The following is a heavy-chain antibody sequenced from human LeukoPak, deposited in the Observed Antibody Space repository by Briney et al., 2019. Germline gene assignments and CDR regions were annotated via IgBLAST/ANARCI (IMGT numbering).Heavy chain of an antibody. J-gene: IGHJ4*02. V-gene: IGHV4-39*07. Sequence: SETLSLTCTVSGGSISSSDYYWGWIRQPPGKGLEWIGRIFYSGTTNYNSSLKGRVTMSVDTSKNQVSLKLSSVTAAGTAVYYCATGDGYNSFDYWGQGTLVTVSS. CDR1: GGSISSSDYY. CDR2: IFYSGTT. CDR3: ATGDGYNSFDY. D-gene: IGHD5-24*01.